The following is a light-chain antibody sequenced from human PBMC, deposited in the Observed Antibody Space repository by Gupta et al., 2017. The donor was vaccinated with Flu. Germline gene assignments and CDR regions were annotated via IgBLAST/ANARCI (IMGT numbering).Light chain of an antibody. CDR1: QDIGKY. Sequence: DTQMTQSPSSLSASVGDRVTITCQASQDIGKYLPWYQQKAGKAPNLLIYAASILEAGIPSRFSGTRSGTDFILTISSLQPEDVATYYCQQYNNIPYTFGPGTKLEIK. CDR2: AAS. J-gene: IGKJ2*01. CDR3: QQYNNIPYT. V-gene: IGKV1-33*01.